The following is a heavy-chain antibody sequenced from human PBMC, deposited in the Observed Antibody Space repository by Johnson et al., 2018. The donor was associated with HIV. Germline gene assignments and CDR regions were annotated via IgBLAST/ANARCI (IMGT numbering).Heavy chain of an antibody. J-gene: IGHJ3*02. V-gene: IGHV3-30*04. CDR2: ISYDGSNK. Sequence: QVQLVESGGGVVQPGRSLRLSCVASGFTFRSYAMHWVRQAPGKGLEWVAVISYDGSNKYYADSVKGRFTISRDNSKNTLYLQMNSLRAEDTAVYYCAKGQSSGYPKDAFDIWGRGTIVTISS. D-gene: IGHD3-22*01. CDR3: AKGQSSGYPKDAFDI. CDR1: GFTFRSYA.